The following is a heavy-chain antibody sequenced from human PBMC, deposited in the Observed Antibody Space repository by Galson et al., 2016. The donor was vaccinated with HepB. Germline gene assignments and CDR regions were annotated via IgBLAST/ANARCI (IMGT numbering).Heavy chain of an antibody. J-gene: IGHJ4*02. CDR2: IGTAGDT. Sequence: SLRLSCAASGFTFSSYDMHWVRQATGKGLEWVSAIGTAGDTYYPGSVKGRFTISRENDKNSLYLQMNSLRAEDTAVYYCARGGAEEGFDYWGQGTLVTVAS. V-gene: IGHV3-13*01. CDR1: GFTFSSYD. CDR3: ARGGAEEGFDY. D-gene: IGHD1-14*01.